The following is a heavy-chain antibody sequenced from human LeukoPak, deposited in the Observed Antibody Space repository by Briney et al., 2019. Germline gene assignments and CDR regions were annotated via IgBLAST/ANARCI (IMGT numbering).Heavy chain of an antibody. CDR3: ARAFSYPYFDY. J-gene: IGHJ4*02. Sequence: SETLSLTCTVSGGSISSYYWSWIRQPPGKGLESIGYIYYSNTNYNPSLKSRVTISVDTSKNQFSLKLSSVTAADTALYYCARAFSYPYFDYWGQGTLVTVSS. CDR1: GGSISSYY. CDR2: IYYSNT. V-gene: IGHV4-59*08.